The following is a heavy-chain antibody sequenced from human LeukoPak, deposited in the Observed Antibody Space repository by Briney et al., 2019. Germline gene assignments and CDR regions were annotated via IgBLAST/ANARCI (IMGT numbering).Heavy chain of an antibody. CDR3: ARHDDIPIFRNGLDV. V-gene: IGHV4-59*08. J-gene: IGHJ6*02. D-gene: IGHD1-1*01. CDR2: IYYSRGT. Sequence: SETLSLTCTVSGGSITTYYWSWIRQPPGKGLEWIGYIYYSRGTMCNPSVKSRVTISIDTSKSQLSLKVNSVTAADTAVYYCARHDDIPIFRNGLDVWGQGTTVTVSS. CDR1: GGSITTYY.